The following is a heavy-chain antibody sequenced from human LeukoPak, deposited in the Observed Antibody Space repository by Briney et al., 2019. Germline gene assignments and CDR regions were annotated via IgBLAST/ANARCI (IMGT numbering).Heavy chain of an antibody. CDR1: GYTFTGYY. CDR2: INPNSGGA. Sequence: EASVKVSCKASGYTFTGYYMHWVRQAPGQGLEWMGWINPNSGGANYAQKFQGRVTMTRDTSISTAYMELSRLRSDDTAVYYCARAGEAMIVVPFWHFDYWGQGTLVTVSS. D-gene: IGHD3-22*01. V-gene: IGHV1-2*02. CDR3: ARAGEAMIVVPFWHFDY. J-gene: IGHJ4*02.